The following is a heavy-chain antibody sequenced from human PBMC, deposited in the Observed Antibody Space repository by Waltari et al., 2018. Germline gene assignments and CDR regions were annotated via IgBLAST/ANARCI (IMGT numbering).Heavy chain of an antibody. V-gene: IGHV3-74*02. CDR2: INTDGSST. CDR1: GFTFSSYW. Sequence: EVQLVESGGGLVKPGGSLRLSCAASGFTFSSYWMHWVRQAPGKGLVWVSRINTDGSSTNYADSVKGRFTSARDNAKNTLYLQMNSLRAEDTAVYYCARGYGSGSLPPGWGQGTLVTVSS. D-gene: IGHD3-10*01. CDR3: ARGYGSGSLPPG. J-gene: IGHJ4*02.